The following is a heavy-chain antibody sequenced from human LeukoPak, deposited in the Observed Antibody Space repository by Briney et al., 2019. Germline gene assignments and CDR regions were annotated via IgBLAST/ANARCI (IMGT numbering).Heavy chain of an antibody. CDR1: GASITTYY. V-gene: IGHV4-59*01. D-gene: IGHD6-6*01. J-gene: IGHJ4*02. Sequence: SETLSLTCTVSGASITTYYWTWIRQPPGEGLEWIGYIYHSGSTNYNPSLKSRVTISLDTSRNQFSLRLSSVTAADTAVYFCAREYSTSSEGDYFDYWGQGSLVTVSS. CDR3: AREYSTSSEGDYFDY. CDR2: IYHSGST.